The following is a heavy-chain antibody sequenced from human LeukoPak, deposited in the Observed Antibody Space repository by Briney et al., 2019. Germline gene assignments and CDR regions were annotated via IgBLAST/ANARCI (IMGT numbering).Heavy chain of an antibody. CDR1: GASITTYY. V-gene: IGHV4-59*01. D-gene: IGHD6-6*01. J-gene: IGHJ4*02. Sequence: SETLSLTCTVSGASITTYYWTWIRQPPGEGLEWIGYIYHSGSTNYNPSLKSRVTISLDTSRNQFSLRLSSVTAADTAVYFCAREYSTSSEGDYFDYWGQGSLVTVSS. CDR3: AREYSTSSEGDYFDY. CDR2: IYHSGST.